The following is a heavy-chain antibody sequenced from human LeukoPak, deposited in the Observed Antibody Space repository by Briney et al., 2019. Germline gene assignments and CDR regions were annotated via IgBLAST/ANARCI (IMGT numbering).Heavy chain of an antibody. D-gene: IGHD3-22*01. CDR3: ARGGTMIVR. J-gene: IGHJ4*02. CDR2: IYSGGST. V-gene: IGHV3-53*01. CDR1: GFTFSSYA. Sequence: PGGSLRLSCAASGFTFSSYALHWVRQAPGKGLEWVSVIYSGGSTYYADSVKGRFTISRDNSKNTLYLQMNSLRAEDTAVYYCARGGTMIVRWGQGTLVTVSS.